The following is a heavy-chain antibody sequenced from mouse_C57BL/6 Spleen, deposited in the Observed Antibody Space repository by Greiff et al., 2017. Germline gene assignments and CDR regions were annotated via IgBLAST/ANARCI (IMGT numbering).Heavy chain of an antibody. CDR3: ARGDLFYAMDY. CDR1: GYTFTDYY. V-gene: IGHV1-76*01. J-gene: IGHJ4*01. Sequence: QVQLQPSGAELVRPGASVKLSCKASGYTFTDYYINWVKQRPGQGLEWIARIYPGSGNTYYNEKFKGKATLTADKSSSTAYMQLSSLTSEDSAVYFCARGDLFYAMDYWGQGTSVTVSS. CDR2: IYPGSGNT.